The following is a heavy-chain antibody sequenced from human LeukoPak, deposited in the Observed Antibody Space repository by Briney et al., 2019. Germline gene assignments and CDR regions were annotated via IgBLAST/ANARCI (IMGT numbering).Heavy chain of an antibody. Sequence: SDTLSLTCTVSGGSISSYYWSWIRQPPGKGLEYIGYIYYSGSTNYNPSLKSRLTISVETSKNQISLKLSSVTAADTAVYYCAREAYYYDSSAYYTKVIDQWGQGTLVTVSS. J-gene: IGHJ5*02. V-gene: IGHV4-59*01. CDR1: GGSISSYY. D-gene: IGHD3-22*01. CDR3: AREAYYYDSSAYYTKVIDQ. CDR2: IYYSGST.